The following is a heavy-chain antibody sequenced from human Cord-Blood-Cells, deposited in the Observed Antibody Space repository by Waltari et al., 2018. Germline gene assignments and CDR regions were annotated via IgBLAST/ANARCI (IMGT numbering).Heavy chain of an antibody. V-gene: IGHV1-8*01. CDR3: ARALLALDAFDI. D-gene: IGHD1-26*01. J-gene: IGHJ3*02. CDR2: MNPNSGNT. Sequence: QVQLVQSGAEVKKPGASVKVSCKASGYNFTSSDINWVRQATGQGLEWMGWMNPNSGNTGYAQKFQGRVTMTRNTSISTAYMELSSLRSEDTAVYYCARALLALDAFDIWGQGTMVTVSS. CDR1: GYNFTSSD.